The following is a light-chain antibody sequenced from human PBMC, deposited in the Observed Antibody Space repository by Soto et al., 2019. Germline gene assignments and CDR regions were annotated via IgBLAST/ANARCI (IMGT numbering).Light chain of an antibody. CDR1: ESITNR. Sequence: DIQMTQSPSTLSASVGDRVTITCRASESITNRLAWYQQKPGKAPKVLIYDASNLQSGVPSRFSGSGFGTEFILTIISLQPDDFATYSCQHYGGLWTFGQGTKVDIK. V-gene: IGKV1-5*01. J-gene: IGKJ1*01. CDR2: DAS. CDR3: QHYGGLWT.